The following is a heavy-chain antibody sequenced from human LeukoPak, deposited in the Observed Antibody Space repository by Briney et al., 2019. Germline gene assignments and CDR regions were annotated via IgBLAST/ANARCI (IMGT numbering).Heavy chain of an antibody. CDR3: ARDSPPGDAFDI. CDR1: GGSVSSGSYY. CDR2: IYYSGST. J-gene: IGHJ3*02. Sequence: PSETLSLTCTVSGGSVSSGSYYWSWIRQPPGEGLEWIGYIYYSGSTNYNPSLKSRVTISVDTSKNQFSLKLSSVTAADTAVYYCARDSPPGDAFDIWGQGTIVTVSS. V-gene: IGHV4-61*01.